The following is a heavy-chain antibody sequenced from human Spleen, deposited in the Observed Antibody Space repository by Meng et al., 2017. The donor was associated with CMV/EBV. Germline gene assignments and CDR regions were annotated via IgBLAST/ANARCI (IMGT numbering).Heavy chain of an antibody. CDR2: IYYSGST. J-gene: IGHJ6*02. CDR1: GGSISSSSYY. CDR3: ARDQGYCSSTSCHHYYYGMDV. D-gene: IGHD2-2*01. V-gene: IGHV4-39*07. Sequence: SETLSLTCTVSGGSISSSSYYWGWIRQPPGKGLEWIGSIYYSGSTYYNPSLKSRVTISVDTSKNQFSLKLSSVTAADTAVYYCARDQGYCSSTSCHHYYYGMDVWGQGTTVTVSS.